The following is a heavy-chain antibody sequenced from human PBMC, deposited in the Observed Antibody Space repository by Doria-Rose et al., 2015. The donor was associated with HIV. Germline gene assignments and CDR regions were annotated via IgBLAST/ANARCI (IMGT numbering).Heavy chain of an antibody. CDR1: GVSLSSPGMG. D-gene: IGHD6-13*01. V-gene: IGHV2-26*01. Sequence: QITLKESGPVLVKPTETLTLTSTVSGVSLSSPGMGVSWIRQPPGKALGWLANIFSDDERSYKTSLKSRLTISRGTSKSQVVLTMADMDPVDTATYYCARIKSSRWYHKYYFDFWGQGTLVIVSA. J-gene: IGHJ4*02. CDR3: ARIKSSRWYHKYYFDF. CDR2: IFSDDER.